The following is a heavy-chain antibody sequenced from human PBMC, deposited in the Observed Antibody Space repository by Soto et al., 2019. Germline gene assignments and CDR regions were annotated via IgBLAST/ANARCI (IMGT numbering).Heavy chain of an antibody. CDR3: ARGGGLSIVVVPAAMRRLNWFDP. J-gene: IGHJ5*02. CDR1: GGSFSGYY. V-gene: IGHV4-34*01. D-gene: IGHD2-2*01. CDR2: INHSGST. Sequence: SETLSLTCAVYGGSFSGYYWSWIRQPPGKGLEWIGEINHSGSTNYNPSLKSRVTISVDTSKNQFSLKLSSVTAADTAVYYCARGGGLSIVVVPAAMRRLNWFDPWGQGTLVTVSS.